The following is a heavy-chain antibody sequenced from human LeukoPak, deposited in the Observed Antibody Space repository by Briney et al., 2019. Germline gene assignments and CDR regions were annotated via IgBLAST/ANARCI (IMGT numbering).Heavy chain of an antibody. D-gene: IGHD3-22*01. V-gene: IGHV3-21*01. CDR2: ISSSSSYI. CDR1: GFTFSSYS. CDR3: ARLPSYYYDSSGPDI. J-gene: IGHJ3*02. Sequence: GGSLRLSCAASGFTFSSYSMNWVRQAPGKGLEWVSSISSSSSYIYYADSVKGRFTISRDNAKNSLDLQMNGLRAEDRAGYYCARLPSYYYDSSGPDIWGQGRMVTVCS.